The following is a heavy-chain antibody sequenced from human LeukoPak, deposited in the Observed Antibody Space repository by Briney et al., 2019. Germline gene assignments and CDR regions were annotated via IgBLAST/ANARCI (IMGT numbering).Heavy chain of an antibody. Sequence: GGSLRLSCVASGFAFSTYDMQWVHQAPGKGLEWVSGINRSGGKYYTDSVKGRFTISRDNSKSTLYLEMNSLRADDTAVYYCAQGGYFAFDFWGQGTMVTVSS. CDR3: AQGGYFAFDF. CDR2: INRSGGK. CDR1: GFAFSTYD. V-gene: IGHV3-23*01. D-gene: IGHD2-2*03. J-gene: IGHJ3*01.